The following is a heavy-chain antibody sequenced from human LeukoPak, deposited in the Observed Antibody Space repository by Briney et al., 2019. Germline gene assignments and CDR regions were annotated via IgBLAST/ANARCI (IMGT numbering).Heavy chain of an antibody. V-gene: IGHV3-21*01. J-gene: IGHJ4*02. CDR1: GFTFSSYS. D-gene: IGHD3-10*01. Sequence: GGSLRLSCAASGFTFSSYSMNWVRQAPGKGLEWASSISSSSSYIYYADSVKGRFTISRDNAKNSLYLQMNSLRAEDTAVYYCASGRYGSGPPARFDYWGQGTLVTVSS. CDR2: ISSSSSYI. CDR3: ASGRYGSGPPARFDY.